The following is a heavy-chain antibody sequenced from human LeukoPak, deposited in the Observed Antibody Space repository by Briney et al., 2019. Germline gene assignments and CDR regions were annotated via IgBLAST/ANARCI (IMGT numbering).Heavy chain of an antibody. V-gene: IGHV3-23*01. J-gene: IGHJ4*02. D-gene: IGHD3-22*01. Sequence: PGGSLRLSCAASGFSFSNYAMSWVRQAPARGPEWVSSIRGGGETFYADSVKGRFTLSRDDSKSTLYLQMNSLRAEDTAVYYCAKDYYDSSGYHGSAGYFDYWGQGALVTVSS. CDR2: IRGGGET. CDR3: AKDYYDSSGYHGSAGYFDY. CDR1: GFSFSNYA.